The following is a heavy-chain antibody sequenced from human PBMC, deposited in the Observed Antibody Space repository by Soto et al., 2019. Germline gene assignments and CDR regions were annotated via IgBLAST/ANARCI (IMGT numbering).Heavy chain of an antibody. J-gene: IGHJ6*02. CDR3: ASSYDITIVENWGMDV. CDR2: IYYSGST. V-gene: IGHV4-61*01. Sequence: QVQLQESGPGLVKPSETLSLTCTVSGGSVSSGSYYWSWIRQPPGKGLEWIGYIYYSGSTNYNPSLKSRVTISVDTSKNQFSLKLSSVTAADTAVYYCASSYDITIVENWGMDVWGQGTTVTVSS. CDR1: GGSVSSGSYY. D-gene: IGHD3-10*01.